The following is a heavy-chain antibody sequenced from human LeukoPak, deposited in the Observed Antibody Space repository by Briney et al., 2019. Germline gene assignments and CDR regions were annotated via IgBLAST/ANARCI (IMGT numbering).Heavy chain of an antibody. Sequence: SETLSLTCTVSGGSISSYYWSWIRQPPGKGLEWIGYIYYSGSTNYNPSLNSRVNISVDTSKNQFSLKLSSVTAADTAVYYCARHRGLGGYGDFGRYGMDVWGQGTTVTVS. CDR1: GGSISSYY. V-gene: IGHV4-59*08. J-gene: IGHJ6*02. D-gene: IGHD4-17*01. CDR3: ARHRGLGGYGDFGRYGMDV. CDR2: IYYSGST.